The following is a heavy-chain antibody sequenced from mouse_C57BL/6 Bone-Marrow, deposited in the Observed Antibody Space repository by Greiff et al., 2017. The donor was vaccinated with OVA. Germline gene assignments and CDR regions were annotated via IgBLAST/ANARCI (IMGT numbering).Heavy chain of an antibody. J-gene: IGHJ2*01. D-gene: IGHD1-1*01. CDR1: GYTFTSYW. CDR2: IHPNSGSI. V-gene: IGHV1-64*01. Sequence: VQLQQPGAELVKPGASVKLSCKASGYTFTSYWMHWVKQRPGQGLEWIGMIHPNSGSINYNEKFKGKATLTVDKSSSTAYMQLSSLTSEDSAVYYCARSTTVVGGYWGQGTTLTVSS. CDR3: ARSTTVVGGY.